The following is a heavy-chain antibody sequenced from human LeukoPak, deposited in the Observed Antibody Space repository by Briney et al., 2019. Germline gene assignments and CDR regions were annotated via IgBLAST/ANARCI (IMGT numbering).Heavy chain of an antibody. CDR2: ISSSSSYI. CDR1: GFTFSSYG. CDR3: ASSGWSVRPIDY. Sequence: PGGSLRLSCAASGFTFSSYGMSWVRQAPGKGLEWVSSISSSSSYIYYADSVKGRFTISRDNAKNSLYLQMNSLRAEDTAVYYCASSGWSVRPIDYWGQGTLVTVSS. J-gene: IGHJ4*02. V-gene: IGHV3-21*01. D-gene: IGHD6-19*01.